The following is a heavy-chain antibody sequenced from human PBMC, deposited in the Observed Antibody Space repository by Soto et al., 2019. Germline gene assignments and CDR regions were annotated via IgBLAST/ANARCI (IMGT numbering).Heavy chain of an antibody. V-gene: IGHV5-51*01. CDR1: GYGFTSCW. Sequence: ESLKIPCTGSGYGFTSCWIGWARQMPAKGLEWMGIIYPRDSDTRYSSSFEGQVTISADKSISTAYLQWSSLKASDTAMYYCARILGYYYDAFDIVGQGTMVTVS. J-gene: IGHJ3*02. CDR2: IYPRDSDT. D-gene: IGHD3-10*01. CDR3: ARILGYYYDAFDI.